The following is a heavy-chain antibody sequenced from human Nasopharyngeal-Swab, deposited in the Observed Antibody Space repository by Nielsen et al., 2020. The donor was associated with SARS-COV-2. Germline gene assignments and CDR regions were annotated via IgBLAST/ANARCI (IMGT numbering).Heavy chain of an antibody. J-gene: IGHJ4*02. Sequence: GGSLRLSCAASGFTFSSYWMSWVRQAPGKGLEWVANIKQDGSEKYYVDSVKGRFTISRDNAKNSLYLQMNSLRAEDTAVYYCARGMDPKTFTMVRGPLGYWGQGTLVTVSS. CDR2: IKQDGSEK. CDR1: GFTFSSYW. V-gene: IGHV3-7*01. D-gene: IGHD3-10*01. CDR3: ARGMDPKTFTMVRGPLGY.